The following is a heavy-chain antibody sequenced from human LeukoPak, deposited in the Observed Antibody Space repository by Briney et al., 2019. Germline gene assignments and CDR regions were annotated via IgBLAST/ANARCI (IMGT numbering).Heavy chain of an antibody. CDR2: ISSSSSTI. V-gene: IGHV3-48*04. Sequence: GGSLRLSCAASGFTFSSYSMNWVRQAPGKGLEWVSYISSSSSTIYYADSVTGRFTISRDNGNNSLYLQMNSLRVEDTAVYYCARESTAVTPGCWGQGTLVTVSS. J-gene: IGHJ4*02. CDR1: GFTFSSYS. D-gene: IGHD4-23*01. CDR3: ARESTAVTPGC.